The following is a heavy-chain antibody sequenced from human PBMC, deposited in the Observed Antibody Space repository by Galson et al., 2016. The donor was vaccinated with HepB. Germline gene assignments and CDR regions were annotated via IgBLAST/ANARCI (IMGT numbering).Heavy chain of an antibody. J-gene: IGHJ5*02. CDR1: GFTFSNYA. CDR2: ISDSGGAT. Sequence: SLRLSCAASGFTFSNYAMSWVRQAPGKGLEWVSVISDSGGATYYADSVTGRFTISRDNSKNTLYLEMNSLRAEDTAVYYCAKGSGDYRGWFDPCGQGTLVTVSS. V-gene: IGHV3-23*01. CDR3: AKGSGDYRGWFDP. D-gene: IGHD4-17*01.